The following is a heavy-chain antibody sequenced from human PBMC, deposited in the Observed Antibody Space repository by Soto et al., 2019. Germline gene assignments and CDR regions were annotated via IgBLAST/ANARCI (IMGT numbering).Heavy chain of an antibody. Sequence: VKVACKACVCPLPSYDIIRYRQAPGQGLEWRGWMIAYNGNTNYAQNLQRRVTMTTDTSTRTASMELRSMTSDDTAVYYSARDDPVVGTDGFDDWGQGTLVTVSS. CDR1: VCPLPSYD. CDR2: MIAYNGNT. J-gene: IGHJ4*02. D-gene: IGHD2-2*01. CDR3: ARDDPVVGTDGFDD. V-gene: IGHV1-18*01.